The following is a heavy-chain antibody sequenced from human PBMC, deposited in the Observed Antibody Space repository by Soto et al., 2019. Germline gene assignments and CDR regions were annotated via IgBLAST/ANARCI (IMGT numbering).Heavy chain of an antibody. CDR1: GFTFSNYG. V-gene: IGHV3-33*01. D-gene: IGHD1-26*01. J-gene: IGHJ4*02. CDR2: IYYDGSNK. Sequence: QVQLVESGGGVVQPGRSLRLSCAASGFTFSNYGMHWVRQAPGKGLEWVAAIYYDGSNKEYADSVKGRFTISRDNXKNTLFLQMDSVRAEDTAVYYCGRDGTSGSYSRFDDWGQGNLVTVSS. CDR3: GRDGTSGSYSRFDD.